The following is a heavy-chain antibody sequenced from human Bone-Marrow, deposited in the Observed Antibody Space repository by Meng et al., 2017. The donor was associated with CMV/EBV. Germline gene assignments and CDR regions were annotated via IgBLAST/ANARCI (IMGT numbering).Heavy chain of an antibody. CDR3: ASSGGSSWYVGTHYYYGTDV. D-gene: IGHD6-13*01. V-gene: IGHV3-21*01. CDR1: GFTFSSYS. J-gene: IGHJ6*02. Sequence: GESLKISCAASGFTFSSYSMNWVRQAPGKGLEWVSCISSSSSYKFYADSVKGRFTISRDNAKNSLYLQINRLRAEDTAVYYCASSGGSSWYVGTHYYYGTDVWGQGTTVTVSS. CDR2: ISSSSSYK.